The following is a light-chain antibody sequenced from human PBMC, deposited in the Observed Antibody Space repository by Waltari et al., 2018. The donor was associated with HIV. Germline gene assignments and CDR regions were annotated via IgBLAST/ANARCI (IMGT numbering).Light chain of an antibody. CDR1: ALPKQY. CDR2: KDS. V-gene: IGLV3-25*03. CDR3: QSADSSGTYPAV. J-gene: IGLJ3*02. Sequence: SYELTQPPSVSVSLGQTARITCSGDALPKQYAYWYQQKPGQAPVLVIYKDSERPSGIPERFSGSSSGTTVTLTISGVQAEDEADYYCQSADSSGTYPAVFGGGTKLTVL.